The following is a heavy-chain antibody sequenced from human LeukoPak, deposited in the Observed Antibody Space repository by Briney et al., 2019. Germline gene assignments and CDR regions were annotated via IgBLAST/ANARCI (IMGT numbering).Heavy chain of an antibody. D-gene: IGHD3-9*01. CDR1: GGSISSSSYY. Sequence: SETLSLTCTVSGGSISSSSYYWGWIRQPPGKGLEWIGSIYYSGSTYYNPSLKSRVTISVDTSKNQFSLRLSSVTAADTAVYYCARDPLGYFDWFPQVHESHPPLWGQGTTVTVSS. CDR2: IYYSGST. J-gene: IGHJ6*02. V-gene: IGHV4-39*02. CDR3: ARDPLGYFDWFPQVHESHPPL.